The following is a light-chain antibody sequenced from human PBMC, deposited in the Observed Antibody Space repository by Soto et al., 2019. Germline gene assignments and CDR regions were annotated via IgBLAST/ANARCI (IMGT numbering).Light chain of an antibody. CDR2: AES. CDR1: RSFASSY. V-gene: IGKV3D-20*02. J-gene: IGKJ4*01. Sequence: VLTQSPGTLSLSPGESATLSCRASRSFASSYLAWYQHKTGQAPRLLIYAESIRATGVPDRLSGSGSGTDLNLTISRLEPEDFAVYYCQXRSNWPLTFGGGTKVDIK. CDR3: QXRSNWPLT.